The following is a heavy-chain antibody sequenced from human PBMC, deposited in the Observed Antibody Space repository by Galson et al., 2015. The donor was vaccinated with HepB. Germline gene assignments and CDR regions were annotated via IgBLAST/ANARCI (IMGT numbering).Heavy chain of an antibody. Sequence: SETLSLTCTVSGGSISSSSYYWGWIRQPPGKGLEWIGSIYYSGSTYYNPSLKSRVTISVDTSKNQFSLKLSSVTAADTAVYYCARLGVDVFSGSYGDAFDIWGQGTMVTVCS. CDR2: IYYSGST. J-gene: IGHJ3*02. D-gene: IGHD1-26*01. CDR3: ARLGVDVFSGSYGDAFDI. V-gene: IGHV4-39*01. CDR1: GGSISSSSYY.